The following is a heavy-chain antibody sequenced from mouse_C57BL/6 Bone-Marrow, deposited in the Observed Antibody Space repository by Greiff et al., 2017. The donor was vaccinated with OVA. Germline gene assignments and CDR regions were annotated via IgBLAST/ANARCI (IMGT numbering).Heavy chain of an antibody. CDR2: IRNKANGYTT. V-gene: IGHV7-3*01. CDR3: ARSACITTVDEGDAMDY. D-gene: IGHD1-1*01. J-gene: IGHJ4*01. Sequence: EVKLMESGGGLVQPGGSLSLSCAASGFTFTDYYMSWVRQPPGKALEWLGFIRNKANGYTTEYSASVKGRFTISRDNSQSILYLQMNALRAEDSATDYCARSACITTVDEGDAMDYWGQGTSVTVSS. CDR1: GFTFTDYY.